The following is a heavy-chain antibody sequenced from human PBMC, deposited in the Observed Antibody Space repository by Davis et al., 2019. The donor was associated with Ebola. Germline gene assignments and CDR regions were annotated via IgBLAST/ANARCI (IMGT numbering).Heavy chain of an antibody. V-gene: IGHV4-39*01. CDR3: ARHKHVWGLSTIPYDY. J-gene: IGHJ4*02. CDR1: GGSISSSSYY. CDR2: IYYSGST. Sequence: PSETLSLTCTVSGGSISSSSYYWGWIRQPPGKGLEWIGSIYYSGSTYYNPSLKSRVTISVDTSKNQFSLKLSSVTAADTAVYYCARHKHVWGLSTIPYDYWGQGTLVTVSS. D-gene: IGHD3-16*01.